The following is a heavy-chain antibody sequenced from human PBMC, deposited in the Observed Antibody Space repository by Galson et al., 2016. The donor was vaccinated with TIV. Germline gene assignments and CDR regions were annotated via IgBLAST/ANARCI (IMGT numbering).Heavy chain of an antibody. CDR3: AKYVITIPVAGFDY. CDR1: GFAFSTYA. CDR2: IGPGNDV. J-gene: IGHJ4*02. V-gene: IGHV3-23*01. D-gene: IGHD6-13*01. Sequence: SLRLSCAASGFAFSTYAMNWVRQPPGKGLEWVSTIGPGNDVHYADSVNGRFTISRDNSKGTLFLQMNSLRAEDTAVYYCAKYVITIPVAGFDYWGQGALVTVSS.